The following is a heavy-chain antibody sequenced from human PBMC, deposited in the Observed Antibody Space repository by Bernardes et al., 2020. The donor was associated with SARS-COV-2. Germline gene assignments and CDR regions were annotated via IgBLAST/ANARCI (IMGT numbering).Heavy chain of an antibody. D-gene: IGHD6-25*01. Sequence: SLSLSCAASGFTFSSYWMHWVRQVPGRGLVWLSRIKSDGSTTNYADPVKGRFTISRDNAKNTLWLQMNSLRDEDTAMYYCARGASSGYRIDYWGPGTLVTVSS. V-gene: IGHV3-74*01. CDR2: IKSDGSTT. CDR1: GFTFSSYW. J-gene: IGHJ4*02. CDR3: ARGASSGYRIDY.